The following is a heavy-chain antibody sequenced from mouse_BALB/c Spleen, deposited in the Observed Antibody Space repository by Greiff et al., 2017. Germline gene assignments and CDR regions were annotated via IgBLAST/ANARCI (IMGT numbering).Heavy chain of an antibody. CDR1: GFTFSSFG. V-gene: IGHV5-17*02. CDR3: ARLGLLHYYAMDY. Sequence: EVHLVESGGGLVQPGGSRKLSCAASGFTFSSFGMHWVRQAPEKGLEWVAYISSGSSTIYYADTVKGRFTISRDNPKNTLFLQMTSLRSEDTAMYYCARLGLLHYYAMDYWGQGTSVTVSS. J-gene: IGHJ4*01. CDR2: ISSGSSTI. D-gene: IGHD2-3*01.